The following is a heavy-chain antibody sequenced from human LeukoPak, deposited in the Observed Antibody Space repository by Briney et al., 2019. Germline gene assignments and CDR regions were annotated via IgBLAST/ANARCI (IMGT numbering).Heavy chain of an antibody. V-gene: IGHV4-39*01. Sequence: PSVTLSLTCTVSGGSISSSSYYWGWIRQPPGKGLECIGSIYYSGSTYYNPSLKSRVTISVDTSKNQFSLKLSSVTAADTAVYYCARHRTRLPKYYYYYMDVWGKGTTVTVPS. CDR3: ARHRTRLPKYYYYYMDV. CDR2: IYYSGST. J-gene: IGHJ6*03. CDR1: GGSISSSSYY. D-gene: IGHD2-15*01.